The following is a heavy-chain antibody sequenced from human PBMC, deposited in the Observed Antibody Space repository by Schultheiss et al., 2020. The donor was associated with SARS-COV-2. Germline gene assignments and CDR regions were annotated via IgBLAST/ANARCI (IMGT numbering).Heavy chain of an antibody. V-gene: IGHV3-30*04. D-gene: IGHD3-3*01. Sequence: GGSLRLSCAASGFTFSSYAMHWVRQAPGKGLEWVAVISYDGSNKYYADSVKGRFTISRDNSKNTLYLHMNSLRAEDTAVYYCARVKWGSLTYYDFWSGNPIPYYGMDVWGQGTTVTVSS. CDR3: ARVKWGSLTYYDFWSGNPIPYYGMDV. CDR1: GFTFSSYA. CDR2: ISYDGSNK. J-gene: IGHJ6*02.